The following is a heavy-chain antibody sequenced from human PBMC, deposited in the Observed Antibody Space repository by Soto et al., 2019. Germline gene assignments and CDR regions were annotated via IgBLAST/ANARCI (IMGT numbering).Heavy chain of an antibody. D-gene: IGHD2-21*02. CDR2: VNPRGGHT. CDR3: ARGGRVVVGTAALDY. V-gene: IGHV1-46*01. CDR1: GDTFTDYY. Sequence: QVQLVQSGAEVKKPGASVKVSCKASGDTFTDYYIHWVRQAPGQGLEWMGTVNPRGGHTNYPQHFPARMTMNKDTSTNTIYMGLTSLTSENTAVYYCARGGRVVVGTAALDYWGQGTHVTVSS. J-gene: IGHJ4*02.